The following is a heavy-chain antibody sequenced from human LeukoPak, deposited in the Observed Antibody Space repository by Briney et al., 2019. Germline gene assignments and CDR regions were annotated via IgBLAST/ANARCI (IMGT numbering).Heavy chain of an antibody. D-gene: IGHD3-9*01. CDR3: VRDPYDILTGPYFDY. CDR2: IYVDGRST. Sequence: GGPLKLPCEPSGFTFRTLLLHWVRKAQGKGLVWVSRIYVDGRSTTYADSVKGRFTISRDNAKNTLYLQMNSLRAEDAAVYYCVRDPYDILTGPYFDYWGQGTLVTVSS. V-gene: IGHV3-74*03. J-gene: IGHJ4*02. CDR1: GFTFRTLL.